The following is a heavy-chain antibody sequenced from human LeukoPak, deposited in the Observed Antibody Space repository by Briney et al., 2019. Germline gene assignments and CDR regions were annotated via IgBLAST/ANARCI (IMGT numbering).Heavy chain of an antibody. Sequence: SETLSLTCTVSGGSISGYYWSWIRQPPGKGLEWIGYIYYSGSSKYNPSLKSRVTISVDTSKNHFSLKLNSVTAADTAVYYCARGGSYSLDYWGQGTLVTVSS. CDR3: ARGGSYSLDY. D-gene: IGHD1-26*01. CDR1: GGSISGYY. CDR2: IYYSGSS. J-gene: IGHJ4*02. V-gene: IGHV4-59*01.